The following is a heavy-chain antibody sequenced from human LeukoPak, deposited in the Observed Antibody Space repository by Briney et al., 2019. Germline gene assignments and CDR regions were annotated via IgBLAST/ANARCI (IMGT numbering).Heavy chain of an antibody. CDR2: IYSGGTT. J-gene: IGHJ4*01. Sequence: GGSLRLSCAASGFTVSSAYMTWVRQAPGKGLEWVSVIYSGGTTYYADSVKGRFTISRDNSKNTLYLQMNSLRADDTAVYYCAKDLMGYYDILTGYMGFDYWGQGTLVTVSS. CDR3: AKDLMGYYDILTGYMGFDY. CDR1: GFTVSSAY. D-gene: IGHD3-9*01. V-gene: IGHV3-66*01.